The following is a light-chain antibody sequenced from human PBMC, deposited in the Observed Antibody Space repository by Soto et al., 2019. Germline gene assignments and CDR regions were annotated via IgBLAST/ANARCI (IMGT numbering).Light chain of an antibody. CDR3: QSYDSSLSVWV. CDR1: SSNIGAGYD. V-gene: IGLV1-40*01. CDR2: GNN. Sequence: QSVLTQPPSVSGAPGQRVTISCTGSSSNIGAGYDVHWYHQLPGTAPKLLIYGNNNRPSGVPDRFSGSRSGTSASLAITGLQAEDEADYYCQSYDSSLSVWVFGGGTKQTVL. J-gene: IGLJ3*02.